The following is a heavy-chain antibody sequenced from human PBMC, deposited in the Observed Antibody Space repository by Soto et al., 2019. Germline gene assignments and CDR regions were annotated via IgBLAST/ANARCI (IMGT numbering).Heavy chain of an antibody. CDR2: INTYNGNS. Sequence: QVQLVQSAAEVKKPGASVKVSCKASGYTLTNYAISWVRQAPGQGPEWMGWINTYNGNSNYAQKFQGRVTMTTDTSTNTAYMELRSLTSDDTDVYYCARDCTGGSCFCIYWGQGTLVTVSS. V-gene: IGHV1-18*01. J-gene: IGHJ4*02. D-gene: IGHD2-15*01. CDR3: ARDCTGGSCFCIY. CDR1: GYTLTNYA.